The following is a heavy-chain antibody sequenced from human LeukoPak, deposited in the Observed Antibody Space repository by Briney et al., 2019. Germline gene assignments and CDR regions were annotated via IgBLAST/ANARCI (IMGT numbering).Heavy chain of an antibody. V-gene: IGHV4-39*01. CDR2: NYYSGST. Sequence: SETLSLTCTVSGGSISSSSYYWSWLPQPPGKGLEWIGSNYYSGSTYYNPSLKSRVTIYVDTSKYPFSLKLSSVTAADTAVYYCARQGADSSSWYYYYYMDVWGKGTTVTISS. J-gene: IGHJ6*03. D-gene: IGHD6-13*01. CDR1: GGSISSSSYY. CDR3: ARQGADSSSWYYYYYMDV.